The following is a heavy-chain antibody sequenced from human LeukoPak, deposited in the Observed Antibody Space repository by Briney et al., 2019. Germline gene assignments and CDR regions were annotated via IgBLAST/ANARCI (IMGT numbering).Heavy chain of an antibody. Sequence: GGTLRLSCAASGFTFNSYGMSWVRQAPGKGLEWVSTISGGGGSTYYAASVKGRCTISRDDSKNTLYVQMNSLRAEDTAVYYCAKVHAKDRFGELLIGNEGNSSDYWGQGTLVTVSS. CDR1: GFTFNSYG. J-gene: IGHJ4*02. D-gene: IGHD3-10*01. CDR3: AKVHAKDRFGELLIGNEGNSSDY. CDR2: ISGGGGST. V-gene: IGHV3-23*01.